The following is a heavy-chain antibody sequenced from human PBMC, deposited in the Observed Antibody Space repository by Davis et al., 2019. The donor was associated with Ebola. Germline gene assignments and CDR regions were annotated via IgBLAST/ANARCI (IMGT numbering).Heavy chain of an antibody. CDR2: IKSKTDGGTT. D-gene: IGHD3-22*01. CDR3: ATEKRDSSGYFRFDY. Sequence: GASLKISCAASGFSFTNACMSWVRQAPGKGLEWVGRIKSKTDGGTTIYAAPVKGRFTISRDDSGNTLYLQMDSLKAEDTAVFFCATEKRDSSGYFRFDYWGQGTLVTVSS. CDR1: GFSFTNAC. J-gene: IGHJ4*02. V-gene: IGHV3-15*01.